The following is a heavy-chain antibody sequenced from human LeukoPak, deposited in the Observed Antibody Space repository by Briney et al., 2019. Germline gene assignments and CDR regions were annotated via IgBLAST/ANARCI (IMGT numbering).Heavy chain of an antibody. CDR3: AREKDVDTAMVDYYGMDV. V-gene: IGHV1-46*01. Sequence: ASVKVSCKASGYTFTSYYMHWVRQAPGQGLEWMGIINPSGGSTSYAQKFQGRVTMTRDTSTSTVYMELSSLRSEDAAVYYCAREKDVDTAMVDYYGMDVWGKGTTVTVSS. CDR1: GYTFTSYY. CDR2: INPSGGST. J-gene: IGHJ6*04. D-gene: IGHD5-18*01.